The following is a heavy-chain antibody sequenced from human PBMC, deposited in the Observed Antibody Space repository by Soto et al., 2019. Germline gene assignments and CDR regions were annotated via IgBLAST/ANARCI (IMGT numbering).Heavy chain of an antibody. Sequence: SETLSPTCPAYGGSFSGSYCSWIRPPPGKGLAWMGEINQSGRTTHNPSLKSRVTISVDTSKNQFSLKLSSVTAADTAVYYCARGEYGDYDDAFDIWGQGTMVT. CDR2: INQSGRT. CDR1: GGSFSGSY. V-gene: IGHV4-34*01. J-gene: IGHJ3*02. CDR3: ARGEYGDYDDAFDI. D-gene: IGHD4-17*01.